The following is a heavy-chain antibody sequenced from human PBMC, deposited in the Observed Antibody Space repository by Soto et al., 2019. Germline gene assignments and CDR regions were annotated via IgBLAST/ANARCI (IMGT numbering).Heavy chain of an antibody. CDR1: GYSFISSC. CDR2: IYPGDSDT. CDR3: ARMMAASGRAFDY. J-gene: IGHJ4*02. V-gene: IGHV5-51*01. Sequence: GESLKISFQASGYSFISSCIGWVRQMPGKGLEWMGIIYPGDSDTRYSPSFQRQVTISPYNSTSTTYLQWSSLKASDTATYDCARMMAASGRAFDYWGQGALVTVSS. D-gene: IGHD6-13*01.